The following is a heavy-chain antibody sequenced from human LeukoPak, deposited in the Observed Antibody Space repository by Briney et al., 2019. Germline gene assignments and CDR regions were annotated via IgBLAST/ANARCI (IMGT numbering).Heavy chain of an antibody. D-gene: IGHD6-19*01. CDR3: AGRAVAGTAFFDY. CDR2: INPNSGGT. CDR1: GYTFTGYY. V-gene: IGHV1-2*06. J-gene: IGHJ4*02. Sequence: ASVKVSCKASGYTFTGYYMHWVRQAPGQGLEWMGRINPNSGGTNYAQKFQGRVTMTRDTSISTAYMELSRLRSDDTAVYYCAGRAVAGTAFFDYWGQGTLVTVSS.